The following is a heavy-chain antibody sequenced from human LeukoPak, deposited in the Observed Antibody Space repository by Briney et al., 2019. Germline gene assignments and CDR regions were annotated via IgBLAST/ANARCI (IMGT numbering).Heavy chain of an antibody. CDR1: GFTFSSYA. CDR3: AKGCIITSCNEGRWFDP. CDR2: ICSGVRT. D-gene: IGHD2-2*01. Sequence: PGESLRLSCAASGFTFSSYAMSWVRQAPRKGLEWVSSICSGVRTYDADSVKGRFTISRDNSKNTLYLQMNSLRAEYTAIYYCAKGCIITSCNEGRWFDPWGQGTLVTVSS. J-gene: IGHJ5*02. V-gene: IGHV3-23*01.